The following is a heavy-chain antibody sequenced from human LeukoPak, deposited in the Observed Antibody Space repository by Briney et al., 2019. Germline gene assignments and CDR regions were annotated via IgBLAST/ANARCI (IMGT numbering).Heavy chain of an antibody. CDR1: GFTFTIYS. D-gene: IGHD2-8*01. CDR3: AKDTSIGRYCTNGVCSPFDY. J-gene: IGHJ4*02. CDR2: VKQDGNEK. V-gene: IGHV3-7*03. Sequence: GGSLRLSCAASGFTFTIYSMTWVRQAPGKGLEWVANVKQDGNEKYYVDSVKGRFTISRDNSKNTLYLQMNSLRAEDTAVYYCAKDTSIGRYCTNGVCSPFDYWGQGTLVTVSS.